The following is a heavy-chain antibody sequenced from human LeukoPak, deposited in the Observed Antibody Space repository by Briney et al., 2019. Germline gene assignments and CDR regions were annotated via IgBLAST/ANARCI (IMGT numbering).Heavy chain of an antibody. CDR3: AKQLGGFGDPDAFDI. V-gene: IGHV3-23*01. J-gene: IGHJ3*02. D-gene: IGHD3-10*01. CDR2: ISGSDGST. CDR1: GFTFSSYG. Sequence: GGSLRLSCAASGFTFSSYGMSWVRQAPGKGLEWVSAISGSDGSTYYADSVKGRFTISRDNSKNTLYLQMNSLRAEDTAVYYCAKQLGGFGDPDAFDIWGQGTMVTVSS.